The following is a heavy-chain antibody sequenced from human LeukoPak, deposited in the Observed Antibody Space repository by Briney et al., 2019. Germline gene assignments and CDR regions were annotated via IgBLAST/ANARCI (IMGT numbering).Heavy chain of an antibody. V-gene: IGHV3-13*01. CDR1: GFTLSSYD. J-gene: IGHJ6*02. D-gene: IGHD5-12*01. Sequence: GGSLRLSCAASGFTLSSYDTHWVRQAPGKGLEWVSVLGTAGDTHYPDSVKGRFTISREDAKNSLYLQMNSLRAGDTAVYYCARAGYSGYDSKYYYVMDVWGQGTTVTVSS. CDR2: LGTAGDT. CDR3: ARAGYSGYDSKYYYVMDV.